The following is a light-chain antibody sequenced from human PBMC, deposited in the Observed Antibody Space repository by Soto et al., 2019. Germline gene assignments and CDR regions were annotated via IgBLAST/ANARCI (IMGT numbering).Light chain of an antibody. CDR2: EVV. Sequence: QSALTQPASASGSPGQPVTISCTGTKNANGIYGLVRCYQSVPGQGARLLIYEVVQRPSGLADRFSGSKSGNAASLTVSGLQAAEEPDSSCKSYAGRNTNVIGSGSKVTGL. V-gene: IGLV2-8*01. J-gene: IGLJ1*01. CDR3: KSYAGRNTNV. CDR1: KNANGIYGL.